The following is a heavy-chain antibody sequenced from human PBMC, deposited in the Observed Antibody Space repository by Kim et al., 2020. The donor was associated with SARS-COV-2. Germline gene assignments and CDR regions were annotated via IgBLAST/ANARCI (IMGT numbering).Heavy chain of an antibody. D-gene: IGHD2-2*02. Sequence: GRFNISRDNAKNTLYRQMNSLRAEDTAVYYCARDRYQLLYPYYYYYGMDVWGQGTTVTVSS. CDR3: ARDRYQLLYPYYYYYGMDV. J-gene: IGHJ6*02. V-gene: IGHV3-53*01.